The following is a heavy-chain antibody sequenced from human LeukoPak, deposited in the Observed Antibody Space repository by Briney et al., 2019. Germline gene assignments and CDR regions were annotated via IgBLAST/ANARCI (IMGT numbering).Heavy chain of an antibody. Sequence: PSETLSLTCTVSGASLSTYFWTWIRQPPGEGLGWIGYIYYSGSTNYNPSLKSRVSISVVTSKNQFSLKLSSVTAADTAVCYCARETFYYDVSGYYYYYMDVWGKGTTVTISS. J-gene: IGHJ6*03. D-gene: IGHD3-22*01. CDR2: IYYSGST. V-gene: IGHV4-59*01. CDR3: ARETFYYDVSGYYYYYMDV. CDR1: GASLSTYF.